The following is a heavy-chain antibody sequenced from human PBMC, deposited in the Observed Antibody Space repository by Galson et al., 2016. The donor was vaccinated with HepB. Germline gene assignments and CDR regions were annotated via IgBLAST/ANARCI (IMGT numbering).Heavy chain of an antibody. V-gene: IGHV1-46*02. D-gene: IGHD3-22*01. CDR3: ARDLVYYYDDSGYYPHDAFDI. J-gene: IGHJ3*02. Sequence: SVKVSCKASGYTFNRHYMHWVRQAPGQGLEWMGMISPSGDTTSYAQKLQGRVTVTRDTSTSTVYMDLSSLRSEDTAVYYCARDLVYYYDDSGYYPHDAFDIWGQGTMVTVSS. CDR2: ISPSGDTT. CDR1: GYTFNRHY.